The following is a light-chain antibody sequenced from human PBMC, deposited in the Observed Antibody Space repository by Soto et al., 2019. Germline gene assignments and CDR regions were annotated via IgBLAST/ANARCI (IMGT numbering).Light chain of an antibody. V-gene: IGKV1-5*03. CDR3: QQYNSYPYT. CDR1: QSITSW. Sequence: DIQMTQSPSTLSASVGDRVTITCRASQSITSWLAWYQQKPGKAPKLLIYKASSLESGVPSRFSGSGSGTEFTLTISSLQPDDFATYYCQQYNSYPYTFGQGTKLEI. CDR2: KAS. J-gene: IGKJ2*01.